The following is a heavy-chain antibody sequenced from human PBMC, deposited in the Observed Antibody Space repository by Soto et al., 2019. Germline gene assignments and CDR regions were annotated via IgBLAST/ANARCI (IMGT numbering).Heavy chain of an antibody. CDR1: GYTFTSYA. D-gene: IGHD1-26*01. CDR2: INAGTGNT. J-gene: IGHJ5*02. V-gene: IGHV1-3*01. CDR3: ARAGELYFDL. Sequence: GASVKVSCKASGYTFTSYAMHWVRQAPGQRLEWMGWINAGTGNTKYSQKFQGRVTITRDTSASTAYMELSSLRSEDTAVFYCARAGELYFDLWGQGTLVTVSS.